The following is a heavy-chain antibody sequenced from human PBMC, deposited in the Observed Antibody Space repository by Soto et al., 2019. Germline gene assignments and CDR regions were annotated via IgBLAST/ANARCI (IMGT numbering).Heavy chain of an antibody. CDR1: GFTFGYYG. D-gene: IGHD2-15*01. Sequence: GGSLRLSCAASGFTFGYYGMNWVRQIPGKGLEWVSGISGSGGTTYYADSVRDRFTISRDNARSTVYLEMSSLRAEDTAVYFCVKWGDCSGGSCYGAYWGQGTVVTVPS. J-gene: IGHJ4*02. V-gene: IGHV3-23*01. CDR2: ISGSGGTT. CDR3: VKWGDCSGGSCYGAY.